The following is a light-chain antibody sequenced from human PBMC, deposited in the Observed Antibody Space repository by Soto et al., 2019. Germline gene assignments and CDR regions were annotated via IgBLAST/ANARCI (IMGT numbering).Light chain of an antibody. CDR2: EAS. CDR1: QSISSW. J-gene: IGKJ1*01. Sequence: DIQMTQSASTLSASVGDRVTITCRASQSISSWLAWYQQKRGKAPKLLIYEASSLESGVPSRFSGCGSATEFTLTLSSRQPDDFATYYCQQYNSYPWTFGQGTKVEL. CDR3: QQYNSYPWT. V-gene: IGKV1-5*03.